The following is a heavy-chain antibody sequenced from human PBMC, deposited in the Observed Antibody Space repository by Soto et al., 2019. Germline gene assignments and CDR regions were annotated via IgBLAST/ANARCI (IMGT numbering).Heavy chain of an antibody. CDR3: VRQMTEGPAGDS. J-gene: IGHJ4*02. CDR2: IDREDYSN. D-gene: IGHD2-21*02. Sequence: DVRLVESGGGLFQPGGSLRLSCVASGFSFRDYWMHWVRQAPGKGLVWVSRIDREDYSNTYADSVKGRFTISRDNAKNTLFLQMNSLTVEDTAVDSCVRQMTEGPAGDSWGQGTLVTV. V-gene: IGHV3-74*03. CDR1: GFSFRDYW.